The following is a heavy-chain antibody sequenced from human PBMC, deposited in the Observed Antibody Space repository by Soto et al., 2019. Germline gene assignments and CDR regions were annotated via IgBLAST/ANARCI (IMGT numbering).Heavy chain of an antibody. V-gene: IGHV3-53*01. CDR1: GFLVNSAY. J-gene: IGHJ4*02. CDR3: ARSGYSFAWGY. CDR2: INSDGST. Sequence: EVQLVESGGGLIPPGGSLRLSCAASGFLVNSAYMTWVRQAPGKGLEWLSMINSDGSTLYAESVKGRFTISRDNSKTRLELQMNSLRAEDTAMYYCARSGYSFAWGYWGQGTLVIVTS. D-gene: IGHD5-18*01.